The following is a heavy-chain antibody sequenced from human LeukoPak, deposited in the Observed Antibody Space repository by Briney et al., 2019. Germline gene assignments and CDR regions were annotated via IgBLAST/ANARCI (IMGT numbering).Heavy chain of an antibody. CDR3: AREPKDYDFWSGETADFDY. CDR1: GYTFTSYG. D-gene: IGHD3-3*01. Sequence: SVKVSCKASGYTFTSYGISWVRQAPGQGLEWMGWISAYNGNTNYAQKLQGRVTMTTDTSTSTAYMELRSLRSDDTAVYYCAREPKDYDFWSGETADFDYWGQGTLVTVSS. CDR2: ISAYNGNT. V-gene: IGHV1-18*01. J-gene: IGHJ4*02.